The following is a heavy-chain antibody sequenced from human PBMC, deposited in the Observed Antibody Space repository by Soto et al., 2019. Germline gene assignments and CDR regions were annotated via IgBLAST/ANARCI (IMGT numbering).Heavy chain of an antibody. D-gene: IGHD2-21*01. CDR2: IYYSGST. CDR3: ARYSSAALFDP. Sequence: SETLSLTYTVSGGSISSGGYYWSWIRQHPGKGLEWIGYIYYSGSTYYNPSLKSRVTISVDTSKNQFSLKLSSVTAADTAVYYCARYSSAALFDPWGQGTLVTVSS. CDR1: GGSISSGGYY. J-gene: IGHJ5*02. V-gene: IGHV4-31*03.